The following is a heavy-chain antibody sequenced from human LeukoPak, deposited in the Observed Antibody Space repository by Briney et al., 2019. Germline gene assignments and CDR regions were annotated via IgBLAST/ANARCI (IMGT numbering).Heavy chain of an antibody. CDR2: IYYSGST. V-gene: IGHV4-39*01. Sequence: SETLSLTCTVSGGSISSSSYYWGWIRQPPGKGLEWIGSIYYSGSTYYNPSLKSRVTISVDTSKNQFSLKLSSVTAADTAVYYCASGGGLYYYYYYMDVWGKGTTVTISS. CDR1: GGSISSSSYY. CDR3: ASGGGLYYYYYYMDV. J-gene: IGHJ6*03. D-gene: IGHD4-23*01.